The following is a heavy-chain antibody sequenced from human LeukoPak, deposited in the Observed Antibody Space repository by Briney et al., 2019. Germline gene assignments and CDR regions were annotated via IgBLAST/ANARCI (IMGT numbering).Heavy chain of an antibody. CDR1: GGSISSSSYY. CDR3: ATITIFGPIDY. CDR2: IYYDGST. D-gene: IGHD3-3*01. V-gene: IGHV4-39*07. J-gene: IGHJ4*02. Sequence: SETLSFTCTVSGGSISSSSYYWAWIRQPPGKGLEWIGNIYYDGSTYYNPSLKSRVTISVDTSRNQCSLKLSSVTAADTAVYYCATITIFGPIDYWGQGTLVTVSS.